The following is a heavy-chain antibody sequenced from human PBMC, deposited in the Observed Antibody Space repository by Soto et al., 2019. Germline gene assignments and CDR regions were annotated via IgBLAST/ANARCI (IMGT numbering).Heavy chain of an antibody. D-gene: IGHD2-2*01. CDR2: IWYDGSNK. J-gene: IGHJ4*02. CDR3: ARDRSTTSWSDYFDY. V-gene: IGHV3-33*01. Sequence: PGGSLRLSCVASGFTFSSYGMHWVRQAPGKGLEWVAVIWYDGSNKYYADSVKGRFTISRDNSKNTLYLQMNSLRAEDTAVYYCARDRSTTSWSDYFDYWGQGTLVTVSS. CDR1: GFTFSSYG.